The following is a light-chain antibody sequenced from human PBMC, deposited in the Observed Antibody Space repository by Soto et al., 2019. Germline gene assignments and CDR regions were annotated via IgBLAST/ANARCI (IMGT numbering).Light chain of an antibody. Sequence: ENVLTQSPGTLSLSPGERATLSCRASQSVGSSYLAWYQQKPGQAPRLLIYSTYSRATDIPDRFSDSGSGTDFTLTISRLEPEDFAVYYCQQYYSPIWAFGQGTKVEIK. V-gene: IGKV3-20*01. CDR1: QSVGSSY. J-gene: IGKJ1*01. CDR2: STY. CDR3: QQYYSPIWA.